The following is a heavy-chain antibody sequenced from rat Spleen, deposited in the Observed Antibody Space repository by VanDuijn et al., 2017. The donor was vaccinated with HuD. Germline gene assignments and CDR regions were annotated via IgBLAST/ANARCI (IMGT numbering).Heavy chain of an antibody. J-gene: IGHJ2*01. V-gene: IGHV2S63*01. CDR3: TRSRGYPGIAFDY. CDR1: GFSVSDYS. CDR2: LWRGGST. Sequence: VQLKESGPGLVQPSQTLSLTCTVSGFSVSDYSVHWIRQPPGKGLEWMGVLWRGGSTTHNSTLKSRMGIRRDTSKSQVFLKLNSLQTEDTAIYYCTRSRGYPGIAFDYWGQGVMVTVSS. D-gene: IGHD1-4*01.